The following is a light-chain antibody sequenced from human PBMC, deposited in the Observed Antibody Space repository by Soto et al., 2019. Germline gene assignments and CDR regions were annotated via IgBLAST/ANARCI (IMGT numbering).Light chain of an antibody. V-gene: IGKV4-1*01. CDR3: QQYASVPFN. CDR1: QSRLSSSYNKTY. CDR2: WAS. Sequence: DIVMTQSPDSLAVSLGERATINGKSSQSRLSSSYNKTYLAWFQQKPGQPPKLLIYWASTRGSAVPDRFSGSGSGRDFTLIISGLPAEDVEVYYCQQYASVPFNFGPGTKVHIK. J-gene: IGKJ3*01.